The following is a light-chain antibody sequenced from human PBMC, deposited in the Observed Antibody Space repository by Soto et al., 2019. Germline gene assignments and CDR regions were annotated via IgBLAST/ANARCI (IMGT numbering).Light chain of an antibody. J-gene: IGLJ2*01. CDR2: EVT. Sequence: QSVLTQPASVSGSPGQSITISCTGTNNDVGASPYVSWYQQHPGTAPKLIIYEVTNRPSGISDRFSGSKSGNTASLTISGLQAEDASDYYCSSFATSGTTVIFGGGTKLTVL. CDR3: SSFATSGTTVI. V-gene: IGLV2-14*01. CDR1: NNDVGASPY.